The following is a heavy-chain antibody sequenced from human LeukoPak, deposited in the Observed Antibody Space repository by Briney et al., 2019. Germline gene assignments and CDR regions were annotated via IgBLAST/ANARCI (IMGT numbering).Heavy chain of an antibody. D-gene: IGHD3-9*01. CDR1: GGSISSYY. CDR2: IYYSGST. CDR3: ATVVRDDILTGYYIDY. Sequence: SETLSLTCTVSGGSISSYYWSWIRQPPGKGLEWIGNIYYSGSTKYNPSFKSRVTISVDTSKNQFSLKLISVTAADTAVYYCATVVRDDILTGYYIDYWGQGTLVTVSS. J-gene: IGHJ4*02. V-gene: IGHV4-59*01.